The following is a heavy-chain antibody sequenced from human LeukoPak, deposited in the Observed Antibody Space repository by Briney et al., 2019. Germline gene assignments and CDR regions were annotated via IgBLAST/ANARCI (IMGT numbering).Heavy chain of an antibody. CDR2: ISAYNGNT. J-gene: IGHJ4*02. CDR1: GGTFNSYG. D-gene: IGHD5-18*01. Sequence: GASVKVSCKAPGGTFNSYGISWVRQAPGQGLEWMGWISAYNGNTNYAQKLQGRVTMTTDTSTSTAYMELRSLRSDDTAVYYCARRIRGSYEYYFDYWGQGTLVTVSS. CDR3: ARRIRGSYEYYFDY. V-gene: IGHV1-18*01.